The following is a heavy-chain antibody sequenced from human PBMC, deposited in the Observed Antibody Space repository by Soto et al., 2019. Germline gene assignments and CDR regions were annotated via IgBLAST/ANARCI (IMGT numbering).Heavy chain of an antibody. CDR3: ARGITLDS. D-gene: IGHD1-20*01. CDR2: IRQDSNDK. V-gene: IGHV3-7*04. CDR1: GFIFSSYW. J-gene: IGHJ4*02. Sequence: EVQLVESGGGLVQPGGSLRLSCEVSGFIFSSYWMSWVRQAPGKGPEWVANIRQDSNDKNYVDSVKGRFIISRDNVKSSLYLQVNNLRAEDTAVYYCARGITLDSWGQGTLVTVSS.